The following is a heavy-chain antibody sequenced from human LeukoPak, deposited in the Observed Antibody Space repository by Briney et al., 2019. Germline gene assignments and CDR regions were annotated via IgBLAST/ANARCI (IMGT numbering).Heavy chain of an antibody. J-gene: IGHJ4*02. V-gene: IGHV7-4-1*02. D-gene: IGHD6-19*01. Sequence: GASVKVSCKASGFTFTRYDINWVRQAPGQGLEWMGWINTNTGNPTYAQGFTGRFVFSLDTSVSTAYLQISSLKAEDTAVYYCARVGSSGWYRYWGQGTLVTVSS. CDR2: INTNTGNP. CDR3: ARVGSSGWYRY. CDR1: GFTFTRYD.